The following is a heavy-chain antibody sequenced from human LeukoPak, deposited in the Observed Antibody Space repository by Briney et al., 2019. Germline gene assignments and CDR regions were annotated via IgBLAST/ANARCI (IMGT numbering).Heavy chain of an antibody. Sequence: ASVKVSCKASGFTFSDYYMHWVRQAPAQGLEWMGIIDPSGGAPTYAQKFQGRLTMTRDTSTSTVYMELSSLRSEDTAVYYCARVSGILTGYYPINYWGQGTLVTVSS. V-gene: IGHV1-46*01. CDR2: IDPSGGAP. J-gene: IGHJ4*02. D-gene: IGHD3-9*01. CDR1: GFTFSDYY. CDR3: ARVSGILTGYYPINY.